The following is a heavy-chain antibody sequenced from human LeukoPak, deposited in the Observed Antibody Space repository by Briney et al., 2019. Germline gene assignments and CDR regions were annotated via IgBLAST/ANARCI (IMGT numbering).Heavy chain of an antibody. CDR3: ARGQWLDDY. V-gene: IGHV4-34*01. CDR2: INHSGST. J-gene: IGHJ4*02. D-gene: IGHD6-19*01. CDR1: GGSLSNNY. Sequence: SETLSLTCTVSGGSLSNNYWSWVRQPPGKGLEWIGEINHSGSTNYNPSLKSRVTISVDTSKNQFSLKLSSVTAADTAVYYCARGQWLDDYWGQGTLVTVSS.